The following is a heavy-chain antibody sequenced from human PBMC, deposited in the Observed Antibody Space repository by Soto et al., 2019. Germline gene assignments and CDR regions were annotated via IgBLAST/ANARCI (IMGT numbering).Heavy chain of an antibody. D-gene: IGHD3-9*01. V-gene: IGHV1-2*04. Sequence: GASVKVSCKASGYTFTGYYMHWVRQAPGQGLEWMGWINPNSGGTNHAQKFQGWVTMTRDTSISTAYMELSRLRSDDTAVYYCARGGFYDILTGPYRHDAFDIRGQGTTVTVSS. CDR2: INPNSGGT. CDR1: GYTFTGYY. J-gene: IGHJ3*02. CDR3: ARGGFYDILTGPYRHDAFDI.